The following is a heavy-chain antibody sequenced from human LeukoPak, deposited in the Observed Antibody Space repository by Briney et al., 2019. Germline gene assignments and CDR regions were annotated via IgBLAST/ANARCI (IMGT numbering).Heavy chain of an antibody. CDR3: ARGPPNYGMDV. Sequence: ASVKVSCKASGYTFINYYMYWVRQAPGQGPEWMRIINPSDGYTNYAQKFQGRVTMTRDTSTSTVYMELSSLRSEDTAVYYCARGPPNYGMDVWGQGTTVIVSS. CDR1: GYTFINYY. CDR2: INPSDGYT. J-gene: IGHJ6*02. V-gene: IGHV1-46*01.